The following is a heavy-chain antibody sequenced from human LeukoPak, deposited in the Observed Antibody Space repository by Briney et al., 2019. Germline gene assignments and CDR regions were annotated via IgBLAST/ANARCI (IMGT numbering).Heavy chain of an antibody. J-gene: IGHJ5*02. D-gene: IGHD1-26*01. CDR3: ARPKCELPMGGWFDP. V-gene: IGHV3-21*01. CDR2: ISSSSSYI. CDR1: GFTFSSYS. Sequence: GGSLRLSCAASGFTFSSYSMNWVRQAPGKGLEWVSSISSSSSYIYYADSVKGRFTISRDNAKNSLYLQMNSLRAEDTAVYYCARPKCELPMGGWFDPWGQGTLVTVSS.